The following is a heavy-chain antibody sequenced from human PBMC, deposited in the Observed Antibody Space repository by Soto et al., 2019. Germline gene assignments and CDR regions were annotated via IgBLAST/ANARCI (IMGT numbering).Heavy chain of an antibody. CDR1: GYSFTSYR. D-gene: IGHD2-2*01. CDR2: IDPSDSYT. Sequence: PGESLKISCKGSGYSFTSYRISWVRQMPGKGLEWMGRIDPSDSYTNYSPSFQGHVTISADKSISTAYLQWSSLKASDTAMYYCARLVVVPAAIYGMDVWGQGTTVTVSS. V-gene: IGHV5-10-1*01. CDR3: ARLVVVPAAIYGMDV. J-gene: IGHJ6*02.